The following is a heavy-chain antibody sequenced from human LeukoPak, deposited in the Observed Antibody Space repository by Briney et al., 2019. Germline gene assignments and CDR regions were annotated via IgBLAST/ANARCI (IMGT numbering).Heavy chain of an antibody. V-gene: IGHV1-18*01. D-gene: IGHD3-10*01. CDR3: ARDLSVGAGSYQDY. CDR2: ISAYNGNT. CDR1: GYTFISYG. J-gene: IGHJ4*02. Sequence: GASVKVSCKASGYTFISYGISWVRQAPGQGLEWMGWISAYNGNTNYAQKFQGRVTMTTDASTTTAYVELRSLRSDDTAVFYCARDLSVGAGSYQDYWGQGTLVTVSS.